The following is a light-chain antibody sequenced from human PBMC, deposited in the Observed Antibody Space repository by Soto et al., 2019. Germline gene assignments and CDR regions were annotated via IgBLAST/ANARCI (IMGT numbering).Light chain of an antibody. CDR2: ETS. CDR1: TSNIGNYY. V-gene: IGLV1-51*01. Sequence: QSVLTQPPSVSAAPGQRVTISCSGSTSNIGNYYVSWYQQLPGAAPRLLIYETSERPSGIPDRFSGSESGTTATLAITGLQTGDEADYYCGTWDRTLSAHVFAFGTKVTV. J-gene: IGLJ1*01. CDR3: GTWDRTLSAHV.